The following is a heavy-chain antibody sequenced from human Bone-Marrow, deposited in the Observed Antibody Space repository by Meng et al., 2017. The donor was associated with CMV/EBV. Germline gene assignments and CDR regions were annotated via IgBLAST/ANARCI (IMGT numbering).Heavy chain of an antibody. CDR2: SSGSGSFI. CDR1: GFIFSRYV. CDR3: ATGRLHKEVAVAMIFDWFDP. Sequence: GAALMISCASSGFIFSRYVINWVRQAPGKGLEWVSSSSGSGSFIYYADSMKGRFTISRDNAKNSLYLQINSLSAEHTAVYYCATGRLHKEVAVAMIFDWFDPWGQGTLVTVSS. J-gene: IGHJ5*02. V-gene: IGHV3-21*01. D-gene: IGHD5-24*01.